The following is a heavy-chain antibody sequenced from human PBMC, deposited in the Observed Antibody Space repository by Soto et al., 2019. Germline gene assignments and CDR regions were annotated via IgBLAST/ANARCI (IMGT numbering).Heavy chain of an antibody. CDR2: VYNSGST. Sequence: SLTCTVSGGSISSNYWTWIRQPAGKGLEWIGYVYNSGSTNYNPSLKSRVTISEDTSKSQFSLKVNSMTAADTAVYYCARYRREAVAGYTLDNWGQGILVTVSS. D-gene: IGHD6-13*01. CDR3: ARYRREAVAGYTLDN. CDR1: GGSISSNY. V-gene: IGHV4-59*01. J-gene: IGHJ4*02.